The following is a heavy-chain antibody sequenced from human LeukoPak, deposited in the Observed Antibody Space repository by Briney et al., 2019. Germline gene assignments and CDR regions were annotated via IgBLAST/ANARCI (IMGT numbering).Heavy chain of an antibody. CDR3: ARDLSTIFGVALPIDY. V-gene: IGHV1-2*02. J-gene: IGHJ4*02. Sequence: ASVKVSCKASGYTFTGYYMHWVRQAPGQGLEWMGWINPNSGGTNYAQKFQGRVTMTRDTSISTAYMELSRLRSDDTAVYYCARDLSTIFGVALPIDYWGQGTLVTVSS. CDR2: INPNSGGT. CDR1: GYTFTGYY. D-gene: IGHD3-3*01.